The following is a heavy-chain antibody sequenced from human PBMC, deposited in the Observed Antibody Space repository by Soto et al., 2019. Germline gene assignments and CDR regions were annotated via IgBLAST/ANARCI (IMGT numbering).Heavy chain of an antibody. CDR1: GGTFSSYA. Sequence: QVQLVQSGAEVKKPGSSVKVSCKASGGTFSSYAISWVRQAPGQGLEWMGGIIPIFGTANYAQKFQGRVTITADDSTSPAYMELSSLRSEDTAVYSCAGVVAAPPYYYYGMDVWGQGTTVTVSS. V-gene: IGHV1-69*12. CDR3: AGVVAAPPYYYYGMDV. CDR2: IIPIFGTA. D-gene: IGHD2-15*01. J-gene: IGHJ6*02.